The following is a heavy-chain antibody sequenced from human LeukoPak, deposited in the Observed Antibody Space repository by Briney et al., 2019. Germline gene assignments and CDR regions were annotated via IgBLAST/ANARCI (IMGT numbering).Heavy chain of an antibody. D-gene: IGHD6-13*01. CDR3: ASASSWNYFYY. CDR1: GGSISSSSYY. CDR2: IYYIGST. V-gene: IGHV4-39*01. J-gene: IGHJ4*02. Sequence: SETVSLPCTVSGGSISSSSYYCGCIPQAPGKGLEWIVSIYYIGSTYYNSSLKSRVTLSVDTSKNQFSLKLSSVTAADTAVYYCASASSWNYFYYWGQRTLVTVSS.